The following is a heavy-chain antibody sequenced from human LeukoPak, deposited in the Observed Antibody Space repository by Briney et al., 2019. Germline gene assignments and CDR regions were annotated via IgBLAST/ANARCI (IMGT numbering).Heavy chain of an antibody. J-gene: IGHJ4*02. CDR2: ISSNGGRT. V-gene: IGHV3-64*01. Sequence: GGSLRLSCAASGFTFSSYAMHWVRQAPGKGLEYVSVISSNGGRTYYVSSVKGRFTISRDNSKNTLYLQMDSLRAEDTAVYYCARGGLNLDYWGQGTLVTVSS. D-gene: IGHD2-15*01. CDR1: GFTFSSYA. CDR3: ARGGLNLDY.